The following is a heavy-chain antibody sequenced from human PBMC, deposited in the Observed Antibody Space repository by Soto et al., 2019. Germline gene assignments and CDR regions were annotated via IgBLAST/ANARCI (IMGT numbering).Heavy chain of an antibody. Sequence: EVQLVESGGGLVQPGRSLRLSCAASGFTFDDYAMHWVRQAPGKGLEWVSGISWNSGSIGYADSVKGRFTISRDNAKNSLYLQMNSLRAEDTALYYCAKGASSSSSLFDYWGQGTLVTVSS. V-gene: IGHV3-9*01. D-gene: IGHD6-6*01. CDR2: ISWNSGSI. CDR1: GFTFDDYA. CDR3: AKGASSSSSLFDY. J-gene: IGHJ4*02.